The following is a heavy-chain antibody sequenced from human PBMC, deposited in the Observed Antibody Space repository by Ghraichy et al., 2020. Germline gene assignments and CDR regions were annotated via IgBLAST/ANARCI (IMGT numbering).Heavy chain of an antibody. CDR1: GFTFSSYW. J-gene: IGHJ4*02. D-gene: IGHD3-10*01. Sequence: GGSLRLSCAASGFTFSSYWMHWVRQAPGKGLVWVSHINSDGSSTSYADSVKGRFTISRDNAKNTLYLQMNSLRAEDTAVYYCVRGCGSGSYSLGYWGQGTLVTVSS. V-gene: IGHV3-74*01. CDR3: VRGCGSGSYSLGY. CDR2: INSDGSST.